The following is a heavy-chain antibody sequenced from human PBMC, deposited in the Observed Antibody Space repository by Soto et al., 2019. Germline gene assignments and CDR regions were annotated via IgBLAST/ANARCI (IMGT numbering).Heavy chain of an antibody. D-gene: IGHD3-10*01. CDR3: ARVRWKRFGERGYYYYRMDV. CDR1: GGSFSGYY. J-gene: IGHJ6*02. Sequence: PSETLSLTCAVYGGSFSGYYWSWIRQPPGKGLEWIGEINHSGSTNYNPSLKSRVTISVDTSKNQFSLKLSSVTAADTAVYYCARVRWKRFGERGYYYYRMDVWGQGTTVTVSS. V-gene: IGHV4-34*01. CDR2: INHSGST.